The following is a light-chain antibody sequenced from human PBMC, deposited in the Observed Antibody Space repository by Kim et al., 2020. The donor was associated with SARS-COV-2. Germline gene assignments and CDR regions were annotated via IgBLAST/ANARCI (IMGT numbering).Light chain of an antibody. CDR2: YDS. J-gene: IGLJ3*02. V-gene: IGLV3-21*04. CDR1: NIGSKS. Sequence: ATGKTARSTCGGNNIGSKSVHWYQQKPGQAPVLVIYYDSDRPSGIPERFSGSNSGNTATLTISRVEAGDEADYYCQVWDSSSDHWVFGGGTQLTVL. CDR3: QVWDSSSDHWV.